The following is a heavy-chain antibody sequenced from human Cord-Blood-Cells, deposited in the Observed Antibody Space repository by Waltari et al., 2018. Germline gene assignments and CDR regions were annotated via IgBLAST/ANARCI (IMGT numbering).Heavy chain of an antibody. V-gene: IGHV4-34*01. Sequence: QVQLQQWGAGLLKPSETLSLTCAVYGGSFSGYYWSWIRQPPGKGREWIGETNHSGSTNYNPSLKSRVTISVDTSKNQFSLKLSSVTAADTAVYYCARRGIAAAGTGGVDYWGQGTLVTVSS. D-gene: IGHD6-13*01. J-gene: IGHJ4*02. CDR1: GGSFSGYY. CDR3: ARRGIAAAGTGGVDY. CDR2: TNHSGST.